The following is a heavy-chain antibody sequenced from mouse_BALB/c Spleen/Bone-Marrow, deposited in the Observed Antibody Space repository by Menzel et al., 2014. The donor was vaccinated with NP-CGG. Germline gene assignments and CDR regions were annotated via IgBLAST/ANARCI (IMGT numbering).Heavy chain of an antibody. V-gene: IGHV5-12-2*01. CDR1: GFTFSSYS. J-gene: IGHJ4*01. D-gene: IGHD2-14*01. Sequence: EVQVVESGGGLVQPGGSLKLSCTASGFTFSSYSMSWVRQTPEKRLEWVAYISNGGGSTYYPDAVKGRFTISRDNAENSLYLQMSSLKSEDTAMYYCTRHGEVRRFYYALDYWGQGTSVTVSS. CDR3: TRHGEVRRFYYALDY. CDR2: ISNGGGST.